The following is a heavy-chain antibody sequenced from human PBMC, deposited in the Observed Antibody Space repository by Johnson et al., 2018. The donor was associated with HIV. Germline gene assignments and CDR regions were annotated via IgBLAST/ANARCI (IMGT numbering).Heavy chain of an antibody. Sequence: VLLVESGGGLVKPGGSLRLSCAASGFTFSDYYMSWIRQAPGKGLECVSGIYSGGSTYYADSVKGRFTISRDNSKNTLYLQMNSLRAEDTAVYYCARWGRKDRRDAFDIWGQGTMVTVSS. CDR1: GFTFSDYY. CDR3: ARWGRKDRRDAFDI. CDR2: IYSGGST. D-gene: IGHD2-15*01. V-gene: IGHV3-66*02. J-gene: IGHJ3*02.